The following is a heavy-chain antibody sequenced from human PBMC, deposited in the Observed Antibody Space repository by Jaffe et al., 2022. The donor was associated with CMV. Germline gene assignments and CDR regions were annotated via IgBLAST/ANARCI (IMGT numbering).Heavy chain of an antibody. CDR1: GGSISSSSYY. Sequence: QLQLQESGPGLVKPSETLSLTCTVSGGSISSSSYYWGWIRQPPGKGLEWIGSIYYSGSTYYNPSLKSRVTISVDTSKNQFSLKLSSVTAADTAVYYCARRGGYSTINWFDPWGQGTLVTVSS. V-gene: IGHV4-39*01. J-gene: IGHJ5*02. D-gene: IGHD2-15*01. CDR3: ARRGGYSTINWFDP. CDR2: IYYSGST.